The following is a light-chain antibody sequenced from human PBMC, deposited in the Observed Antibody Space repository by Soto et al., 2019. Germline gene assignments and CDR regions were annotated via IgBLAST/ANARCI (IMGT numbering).Light chain of an antibody. J-gene: IGKJ5*01. CDR3: QHLNRYPIT. Sequence: DIQLTQSPSFLSASVGDRVTITCRASQGLSSDLAWYQQKPGKAPNLLIYAASNVQSGVPSRFSGRGTGTQFTIPISNLPPEDFSTYYCQHLNRYPITFGQGTRLEIK. CDR2: AAS. CDR1: QGLSSD. V-gene: IGKV1-9*01.